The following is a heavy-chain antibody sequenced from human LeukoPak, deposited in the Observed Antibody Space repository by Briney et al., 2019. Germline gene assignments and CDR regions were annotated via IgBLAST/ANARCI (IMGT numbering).Heavy chain of an antibody. V-gene: IGHV3-20*04. CDR1: GFTFDDYG. CDR2: INWNGGST. J-gene: IGHJ4*02. CDR3: ARDDGSGSGEY. Sequence: GGSLRLSCAASGFTFDDYGMTWVRQPAGKGLEWVSSINWNGGSTGYADSVMGRFTISRDNAKNSLYLQMNSLTAEDTALYFCARDDGSGSGEYWGQGTLVTVSS. D-gene: IGHD3-10*01.